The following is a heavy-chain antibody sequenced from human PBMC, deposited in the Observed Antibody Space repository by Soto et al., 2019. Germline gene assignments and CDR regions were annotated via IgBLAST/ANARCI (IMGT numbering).Heavy chain of an antibody. V-gene: IGHV3-23*01. Sequence: HPGGSLRLSCAASGFTFRSYAMSWARQAPGKGLEWVSSLLRSGSSTYYADSVKGRFTISSDISANSLYLQMDSLRAEDTAVYYCAKDAVSGDGVWLLDSWGQGTVVTVPS. D-gene: IGHD4-17*01. CDR1: GFTFRSYA. J-gene: IGHJ5*02. CDR2: LLRSGSST. CDR3: AKDAVSGDGVWLLDS.